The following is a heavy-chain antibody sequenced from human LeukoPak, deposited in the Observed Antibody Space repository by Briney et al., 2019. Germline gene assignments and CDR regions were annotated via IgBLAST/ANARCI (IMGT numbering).Heavy chain of an antibody. CDR3: ASRPVTYYYYYGMDV. Sequence: ASVKVSCKASGYTFTSYDINWVRQATGQGLEWMGWMNPNSGNTGYAQKLQGRVTMTRNTSISTAYMELSSLRSEDTAVYYCASRPVTYYYYYGMDVWGQGTTVTVSS. V-gene: IGHV1-8*01. CDR2: MNPNSGNT. D-gene: IGHD4-17*01. CDR1: GYTFTSYD. J-gene: IGHJ6*02.